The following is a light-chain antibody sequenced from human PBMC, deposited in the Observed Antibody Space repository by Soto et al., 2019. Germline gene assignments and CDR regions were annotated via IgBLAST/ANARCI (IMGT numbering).Light chain of an antibody. CDR1: SSNIGAGYD. CDR3: LSFDSSLSVV. J-gene: IGLJ2*01. CDR2: GNT. Sequence: QPVLTQPPSVSGAPGQRVTISCTGSSSNIGAGYDVHWYQQLPGRAPKLLIYGNTNRPSGVPDRFFGSKSGTSASLAITGLQAEDEADYYCLSFDSSLSVVFGGGTKVTVL. V-gene: IGLV1-40*01.